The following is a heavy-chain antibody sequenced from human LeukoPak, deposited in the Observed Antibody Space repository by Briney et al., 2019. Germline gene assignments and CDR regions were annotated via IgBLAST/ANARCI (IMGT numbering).Heavy chain of an antibody. CDR1: GGSISSSSYY. CDR3: ASGSRGNGTLNYYYYYYYMDV. D-gene: IGHD1-1*01. Sequence: SETLSLTCTVSGGSISSSSYYWGWIRQPPGKGLEWIGSIYYSGSTYYNPSLKSRVTISVDTSKNQFSLKLSSVTAADTAVYYCASGSRGNGTLNYYYYYYYMDVWGKGTTVTVSS. J-gene: IGHJ6*03. CDR2: IYYSGST. V-gene: IGHV4-39*07.